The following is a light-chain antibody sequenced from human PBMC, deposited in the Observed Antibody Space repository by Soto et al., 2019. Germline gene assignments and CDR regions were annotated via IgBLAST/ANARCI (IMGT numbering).Light chain of an antibody. Sequence: EIVMTQSPATLSVSPGEAATLSCKTSQSVDILLAWYQQKPGQAPRLLIYRASTRTTGIPARFSGSGSGTEFTLTINSLQSEDFAVYYCQQYNNWPITFGQGTRLEIK. V-gene: IGKV3-15*01. CDR2: RAS. J-gene: IGKJ5*01. CDR3: QQYNNWPIT. CDR1: QSVDIL.